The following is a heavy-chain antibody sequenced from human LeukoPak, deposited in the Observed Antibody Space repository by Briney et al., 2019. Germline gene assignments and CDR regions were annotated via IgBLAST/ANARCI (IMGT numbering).Heavy chain of an antibody. CDR3: ARAPALIAAAANYYMDV. Sequence: SETLSLTCAVYGGSFSGYYLSWIRQPPGKGLEWIGEINHSGSTNYNPSLKSRVTISVDTSKNQFSLKLSSVTAADTAVYYCARAPALIAAAANYYMDVWGKGTTVTVSS. CDR2: INHSGST. CDR1: GGSFSGYY. D-gene: IGHD6-13*01. J-gene: IGHJ6*03. V-gene: IGHV4-34*01.